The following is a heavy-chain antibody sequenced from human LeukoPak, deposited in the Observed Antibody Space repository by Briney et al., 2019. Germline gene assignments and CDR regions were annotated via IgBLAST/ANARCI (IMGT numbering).Heavy chain of an antibody. CDR1: GFTFSSYG. J-gene: IGHJ6*03. CDR2: ISYDGDSK. V-gene: IGHV3-30*12. CDR3: ARDRPSYSSRPYYYMDV. Sequence: GGSLRLSCAASGFTFSSYGMHWVRQAPGKGLEWVAAISYDGDSKYYADSVEGRFTISRDNFKNTLYLQMNSLRTEDTALFYCARDRPSYSSRPYYYMDVWGKGTTVIVSS. D-gene: IGHD6-13*01.